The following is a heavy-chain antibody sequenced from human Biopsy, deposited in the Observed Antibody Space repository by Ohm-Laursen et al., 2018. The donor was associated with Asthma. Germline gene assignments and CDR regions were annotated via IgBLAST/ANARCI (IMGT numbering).Heavy chain of an antibody. J-gene: IGHJ6*02. Sequence: ASVKVSCKVPGGTFSNFAISWVRQAPGQGLEWLGGILTVFGTTNYAQKFQGRVTITADETTSTAYMEVTSLRSEDTAIYYCARCQVGYSSGWSLLLKKIYYSGMDVWGQGTAVTVSS. CDR1: GGTFSNFA. CDR3: ARCQVGYSSGWSLLLKKIYYSGMDV. CDR2: ILTVFGTT. D-gene: IGHD6-19*01. V-gene: IGHV1-69*13.